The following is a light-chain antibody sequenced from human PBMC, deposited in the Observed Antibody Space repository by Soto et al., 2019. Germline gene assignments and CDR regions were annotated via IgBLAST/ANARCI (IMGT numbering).Light chain of an antibody. CDR2: DAS. CDR3: QQRLNWPPG. CDR1: QSVSSSY. J-gene: IGKJ1*01. V-gene: IGKV3D-20*02. Sequence: EIVLTQSSCTLSWSTGERATLSCRASQSVSSSYLAWYQQKPGQAPRLLIYDASNRATGVPARFSGSRYGTDFNLTISDLETADFGLYYCQQRLNWPPGFGQGTKVDIK.